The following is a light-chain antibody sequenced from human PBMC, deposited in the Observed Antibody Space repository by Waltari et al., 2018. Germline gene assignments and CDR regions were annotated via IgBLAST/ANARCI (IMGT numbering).Light chain of an antibody. CDR3: MQSLQTLWT. Sequence: DIVVTQSPLSLPVTPGEPASISCRSSQSLLHRNGHNYLDWYLQKPGQSPQLLINLGSNRAYWVSDRCSGSGSGTDFTLRISRVDAEDVGVYYCMQSLQTLWTFGPGTKVEIK. V-gene: IGKV2-28*01. CDR2: LGS. J-gene: IGKJ1*01. CDR1: QSLLHRNGHNY.